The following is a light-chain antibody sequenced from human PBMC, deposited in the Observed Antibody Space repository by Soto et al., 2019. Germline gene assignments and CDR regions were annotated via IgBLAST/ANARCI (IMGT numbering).Light chain of an antibody. J-gene: IGKJ1*01. V-gene: IGKV1-5*01. Sequence: IQMTQSPSTLSASVGDTVTITCRASQTISVSLAWYRQKPGKAPNLLIYDASTLQEGVPSRFSGSGSGTEFTLTVTRLQPDDFATYYCQQASDYPLTFGLGTKVEMK. CDR3: QQASDYPLT. CDR1: QTISVS. CDR2: DAS.